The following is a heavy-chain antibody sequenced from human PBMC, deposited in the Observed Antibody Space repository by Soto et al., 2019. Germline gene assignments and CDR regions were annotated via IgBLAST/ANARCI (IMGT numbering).Heavy chain of an antibody. CDR2: IQDGGSI. Sequence: ESGGGFVQPGGSLRLSCAASGFTVSNNYMTWVRQAPGGGLEWVAVIQDGGSISYADSVSDRFTISRDNSKNTVFLEMNNLRPEDTAVYFCARGEGSGSNALGHWGQGTLVTVSS. D-gene: IGHD3-16*01. CDR3: ARGEGSGSNALGH. J-gene: IGHJ4*02. CDR1: GFTVSNNY. V-gene: IGHV3-66*01.